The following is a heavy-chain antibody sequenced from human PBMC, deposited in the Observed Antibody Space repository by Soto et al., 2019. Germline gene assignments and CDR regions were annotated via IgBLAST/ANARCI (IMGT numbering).Heavy chain of an antibody. CDR2: INHSGST. D-gene: IGHD1-26*01. CDR1: GGSFSGYY. CDR3: ARVRVGATFCLDY. J-gene: IGHJ4*02. Sequence: QVPLQQWGAGLLKPSETLSLTCAVYGGSFSGYYWSWIRQPPGKGLEWIGEINHSGSTNYNLSLKSRVTISVDTSKNQFSLKLSSVTAADTAVYYCARVRVGATFCLDYWGQGTLVTVSS. V-gene: IGHV4-34*01.